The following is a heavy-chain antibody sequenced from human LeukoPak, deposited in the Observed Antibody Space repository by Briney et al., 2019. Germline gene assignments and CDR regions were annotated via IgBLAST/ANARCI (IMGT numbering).Heavy chain of an antibody. J-gene: IGHJ5*02. Sequence: SETLSLTCTVSGGSISSGDYYWSWIRQPPGKGLEWIGYIYYSGSTYYNPSLKSRVTISVDTSKNQFSLKLSFVTAADTAVYYCARGLDCSSTSCLWFDPWGQGTLVTVSS. CDR3: ARGLDCSSTSCLWFDP. CDR1: GGSISSGDYY. D-gene: IGHD2-2*01. CDR2: IYYSGST. V-gene: IGHV4-30-4*01.